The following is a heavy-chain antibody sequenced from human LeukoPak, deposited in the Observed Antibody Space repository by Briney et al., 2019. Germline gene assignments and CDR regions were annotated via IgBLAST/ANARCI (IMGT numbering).Heavy chain of an antibody. D-gene: IGHD3-10*01. CDR3: ARERGTSPPIRITMVRGGYYYYYMDV. CDR1: GYTFTAYY. V-gene: IGHV1-2*02. CDR2: VKPNIGGT. J-gene: IGHJ6*03. Sequence: ASVKVSCKASGYTFTAYYMHWVGQAPGHGREWMGWVKPNIGGTKYAQKFQGRVTMTRNTSISTAYLELRSLRSDDTAVYYCARERGTSPPIRITMVRGGYYYYYMDVWGKGTTVTVSS.